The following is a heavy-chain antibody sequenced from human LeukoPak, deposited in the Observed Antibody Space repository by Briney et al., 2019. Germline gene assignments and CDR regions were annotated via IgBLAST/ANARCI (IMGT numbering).Heavy chain of an antibody. J-gene: IGHJ4*02. CDR1: GFSLTTYG. Sequence: GGSLRLSCAASGFSLTTYGTHWLRQAPGKGLEWVAVIWYDGSRKFYGDSVKGRFTVSRDTSENTMYPQMNTLRVDDTAVYYCARDGGSGIDYWGQGTLVTVSS. CDR3: ARDGGSGIDY. CDR2: IWYDGSRK. V-gene: IGHV3-33*01. D-gene: IGHD3-10*01.